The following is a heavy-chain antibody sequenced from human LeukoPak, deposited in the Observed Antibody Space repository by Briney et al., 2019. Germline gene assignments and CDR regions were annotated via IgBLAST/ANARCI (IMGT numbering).Heavy chain of an antibody. D-gene: IGHD6-6*01. CDR2: ISDSGGDT. Sequence: TGGSLRLSCAVSGFTFSSYGMSWVRQAPGKGLEWVSAISDSGGDTYYADSVKGRFTISKDNSKNTLYLRMNSLRADDTAVYYCAKRVPYSSSSVYFDYWGQGTLVTVSS. CDR1: GFTFSSYG. V-gene: IGHV3-23*01. CDR3: AKRVPYSSSSVYFDY. J-gene: IGHJ4*02.